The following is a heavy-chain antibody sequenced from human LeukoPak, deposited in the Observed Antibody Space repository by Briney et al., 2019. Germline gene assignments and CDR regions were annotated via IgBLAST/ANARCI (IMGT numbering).Heavy chain of an antibody. CDR3: ARTMVREDDAFDI. V-gene: IGHV4-30-4*08. CDR1: GGSISSGDYY. J-gene: IGHJ3*02. Sequence: PSETLSLTCTVSGGSISSGDYYWSWIRQPPGKGLEWIGYIFYSGSTYYNPSLKSRVTISVDTSKNQFSLKLSSVTAADTAVYYCARTMVREDDAFDIWGQGTMVTVSS. D-gene: IGHD3-10*01. CDR2: IFYSGST.